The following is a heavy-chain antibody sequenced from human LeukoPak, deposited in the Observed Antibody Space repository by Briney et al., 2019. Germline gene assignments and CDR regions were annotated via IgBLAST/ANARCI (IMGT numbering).Heavy chain of an antibody. V-gene: IGHV4-4*02. CDR2: ICHSGST. D-gene: IGHD6-13*01. CDR1: GGSISSSNW. J-gene: IGHJ6*03. CDR3: VAAARYYYYYYMDV. Sequence: PSETLSLTCAVSGGSISSSNWWSWVRQPPGKGLEWIGEICHSGSTNYNPSLKSRVTISVDTSKNQFSLKLSSVTAADTAVYYCVAAARYYYYYYMDVWGKGTTVTVSS.